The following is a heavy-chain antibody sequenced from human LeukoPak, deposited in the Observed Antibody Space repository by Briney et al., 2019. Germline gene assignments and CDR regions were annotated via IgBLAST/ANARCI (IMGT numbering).Heavy chain of an antibody. CDR1: GDSVSSDSAA. V-gene: IGHV6-1*01. J-gene: IGHJ4*02. CDR2: TYYRSKWYY. CDR3: ARDNAKYGGYALDY. Sequence: SQTLSLTCAISGDSVSSDSAAWNWIRQSPSRGLEWLGRTYYRSKWYYNYAVSVKSRISINPDTSKNHFSLQLNSVTPEDTAIYYCARDNAKYGGYALDYWGQGTLVTVSS. D-gene: IGHD5-12*01.